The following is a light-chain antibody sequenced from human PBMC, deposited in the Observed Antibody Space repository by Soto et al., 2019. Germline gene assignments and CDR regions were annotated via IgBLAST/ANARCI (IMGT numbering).Light chain of an antibody. V-gene: IGKV3-15*01. J-gene: IGKJ1*01. Sequence: EIVMTQSPATLSVPPGERATLSCRASQSVSSNLAWYQQKPGQAPGLLIYGASTRATGIPARFSGSGSGTEFTLTISSLQSEDFAVYYCQQYNNWPRTFGQGTKV. CDR3: QQYNNWPRT. CDR1: QSVSSN. CDR2: GAS.